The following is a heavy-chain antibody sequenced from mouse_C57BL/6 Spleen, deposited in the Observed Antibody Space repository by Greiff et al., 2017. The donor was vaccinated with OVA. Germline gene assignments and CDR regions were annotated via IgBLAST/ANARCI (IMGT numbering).Heavy chain of an antibody. D-gene: IGHD1-1*02. V-gene: IGHV1-64*01. J-gene: IGHJ1*03. CDR1: GYTFTSYW. CDR2: IHPNSGST. CDR3: ASGGSSYWYFGV. Sequence: QVQLQQPGAELVKPGASVKLSCKASGYTFTSYWMHWVKQRPGQGLEWIGMIHPNSGSTNYNEKFKSKATLTVDKSSSTAYMQLSSLTSEDSAVYYCASGGSSYWYFGVWGTGTTVTVAS.